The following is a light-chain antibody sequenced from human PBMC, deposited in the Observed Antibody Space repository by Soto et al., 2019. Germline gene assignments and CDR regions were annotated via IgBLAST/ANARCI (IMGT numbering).Light chain of an antibody. CDR1: QSISNY. CDR2: AAS. Sequence: DIQMTQSPPSLSASVGDRVTITCRASQSISNYLNWYQQKPGKAPKLLIYAASTLQSGVPSRFSGGGSGTEFTLTISSLQPDDFATYYCQQYHSYPWTFGHGTKVDIK. V-gene: IGKV1-39*01. CDR3: QQYHSYPWT. J-gene: IGKJ1*01.